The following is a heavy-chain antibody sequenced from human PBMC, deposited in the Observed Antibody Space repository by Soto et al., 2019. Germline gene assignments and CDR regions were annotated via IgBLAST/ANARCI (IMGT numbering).Heavy chain of an antibody. CDR3: ARANATLGPTYSWFDP. J-gene: IGHJ5*02. D-gene: IGHD7-27*01. Sequence: QVQLVQSGAEVKKPGSSVKVSCKASGGTFSSYAISWVRQAPGQGLEWMGGIIPIFGTATYAQKFQGRVTITADESTSTAYMELSSLRSEDTAVYYCARANATLGPTYSWFDPWGQGTLVTVSS. CDR1: GGTFSSYA. V-gene: IGHV1-69*12. CDR2: IIPIFGTA.